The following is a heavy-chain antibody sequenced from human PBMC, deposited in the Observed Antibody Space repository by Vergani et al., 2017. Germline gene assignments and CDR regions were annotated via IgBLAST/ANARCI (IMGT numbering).Heavy chain of an antibody. CDR1: GYSITSGYY. J-gene: IGHJ4*02. Sequence: QVQLLESGPGLLKPSETLSLTCSVSGYSITSGYYWGWIRQPPGRGLEWIGSIYHTGSAYYNPSLKSRVTVSVDTSMNQVSLKLSSVTAADTAVYYCARGRCSSTSCYTEFDYWGQGTLVTVSS. V-gene: IGHV4-38-2*02. CDR3: ARGRCSSTSCYTEFDY. D-gene: IGHD2-2*02. CDR2: IYHTGSA.